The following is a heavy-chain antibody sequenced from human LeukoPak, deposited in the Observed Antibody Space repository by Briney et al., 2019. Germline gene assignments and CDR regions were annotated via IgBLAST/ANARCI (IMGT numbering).Heavy chain of an antibody. CDR1: GYTFTSYD. V-gene: IGHV1-8*01. CDR2: MNPNSGDT. J-gene: IGHJ4*02. Sequence: ASVKVSCKASGYTFTSYDINWVRQATGQGLECMGWMNPNSGDTGYAQKFQGRVTMTRNTSISTAYMELSSLRSEDTAVYYCARADPPYYFDYWGQGTLVTVSS. CDR3: ARADPPYYFDY.